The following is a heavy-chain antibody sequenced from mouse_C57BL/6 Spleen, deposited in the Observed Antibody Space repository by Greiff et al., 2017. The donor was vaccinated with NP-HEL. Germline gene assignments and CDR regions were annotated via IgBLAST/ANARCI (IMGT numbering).Heavy chain of an antibody. CDR2: IYPGDGDT. J-gene: IGHJ3*01. CDR3: ARKDSSGYAY. Sequence: VKLMESGAELVKPGASVKISCKASGYAFSSYWMNWVKQRPGKGLEWIGQIYPGDGDTNYNGKFKGKATLTADKSSSTAYMQLSSLTSEDSAVYFWARKDSSGYAYWGQGTLVTVSA. CDR1: GYAFSSYW. V-gene: IGHV1-80*01. D-gene: IGHD3-2*02.